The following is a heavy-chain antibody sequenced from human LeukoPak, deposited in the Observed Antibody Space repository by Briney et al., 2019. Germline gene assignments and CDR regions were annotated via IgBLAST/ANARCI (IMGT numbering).Heavy chain of an antibody. Sequence: GGSPRLSCAASGFTFSSYEMNWVRQAPGKGLEWVSYISSSGSTIYYADSVKGRFTISRDNAKNSLYLQMNSLRAEDTAVYYCARATAYLGMDVWGQGTTVTVSS. CDR3: ARATAYLGMDV. D-gene: IGHD2-2*01. V-gene: IGHV3-48*03. CDR1: GFTFSSYE. CDR2: ISSSGSTI. J-gene: IGHJ6*02.